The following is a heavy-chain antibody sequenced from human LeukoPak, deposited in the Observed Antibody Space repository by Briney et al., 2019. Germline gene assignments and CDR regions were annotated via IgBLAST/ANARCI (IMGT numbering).Heavy chain of an antibody. CDR1: GFSLGKNGVG. J-gene: IGHJ5*02. V-gene: IGHV4-61*08. Sequence: SGPTLVNPTQTLTLTCTFSGFSLGKNGVGVGWIRQPPGKGLEWIGYINYSGSTNYNPSLKSRVTISVDTSKNQFSLKLTSVTAADTAVYYCARGFNHVLAGWFDPWGQGTLVTVSS. CDR3: ARGFNHVLAGWFDP. CDR2: INYSGST. D-gene: IGHD1-14*01.